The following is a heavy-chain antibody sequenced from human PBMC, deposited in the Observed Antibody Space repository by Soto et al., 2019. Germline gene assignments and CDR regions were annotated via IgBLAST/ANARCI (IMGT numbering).Heavy chain of an antibody. J-gene: IGHJ4*02. CDR3: ARGGGYCGTTSCYKYFFDS. D-gene: IGHD2-2*01. CDR1: GDSVSSGSYY. CDR2: IHHSGTT. Sequence: SETLSLTCTVSGDSVSSGSYYWSWIRQPPGKGLEWIAYIHHSGTTNYNPSLKSRVTISVDTSKNQFSLKLTSVTAADTAMFYCARGGGYCGTTSCYKYFFDSWGQGALVTVSS. V-gene: IGHV4-61*01.